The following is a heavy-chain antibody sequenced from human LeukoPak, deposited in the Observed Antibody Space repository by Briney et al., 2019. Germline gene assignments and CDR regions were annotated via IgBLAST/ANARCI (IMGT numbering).Heavy chain of an antibody. CDR2: ISTSDSTI. CDR1: GFTFSSYN. D-gene: IGHD6-19*01. Sequence: PGGSLRLSCAASGFTFSSYNMNWVRQAPGKGLEWVPYISTSDSTIYYADSVKGRFTISRDNAKNSLYLQMNSLRAEDTAVYYCARDGGWGLYFDYWGQGTLVTVSS. CDR3: ARDGGWGLYFDY. J-gene: IGHJ4*02. V-gene: IGHV3-48*04.